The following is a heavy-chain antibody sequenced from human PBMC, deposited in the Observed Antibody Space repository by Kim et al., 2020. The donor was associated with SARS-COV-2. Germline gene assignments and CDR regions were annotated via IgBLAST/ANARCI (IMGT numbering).Heavy chain of an antibody. V-gene: IGHV4-4*07. CDR2: YARGTT. D-gene: IGHD3-16*01. J-gene: IGHJ4*02. Sequence: YARGTTNYNPSLKSRVTMAVDTSKNQFSLKMSSVTAADTAVYYCSRDYADWGQGILVTVSS. CDR3: SRDYAD.